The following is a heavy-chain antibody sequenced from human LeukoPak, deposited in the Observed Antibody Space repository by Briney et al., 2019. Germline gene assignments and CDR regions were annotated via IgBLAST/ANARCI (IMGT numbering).Heavy chain of an antibody. V-gene: IGHV1-18*01. D-gene: IGHD1-26*01. J-gene: IGHJ4*02. Sequence: ASVKVSCKASGYTFTSYGISWVRQAPGQGLEWMGWISAYNGNTNYAQKLKGRVTMTTDTSTSTAYMELRSLRSDDTAVYYCARVTYDSGSYCSDYWGQGTLVTVSS. CDR3: ARVTYDSGSYCSDY. CDR2: ISAYNGNT. CDR1: GYTFTSYG.